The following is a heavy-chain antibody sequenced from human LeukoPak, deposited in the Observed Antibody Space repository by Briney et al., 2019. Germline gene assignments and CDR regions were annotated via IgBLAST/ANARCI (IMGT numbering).Heavy chain of an antibody. J-gene: IGHJ4*02. D-gene: IGHD3-10*01. CDR3: VRGSKIRGVLPEGEFDY. CDR2: ISYDGKKN. Sequence: GGSLRLSCAASGFTFSHFAMHWVRQAPGKGLEWVAVISYDGKKNYYADSVKGRFTLTRDDSANTLYLQMNSLRAEDTAVYYCVRGSKIRGVLPEGEFDYWGQGTLVTVSS. CDR1: GFTFSHFA. V-gene: IGHV3-30*03.